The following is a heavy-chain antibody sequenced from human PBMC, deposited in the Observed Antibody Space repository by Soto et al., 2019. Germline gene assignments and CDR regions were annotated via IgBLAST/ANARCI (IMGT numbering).Heavy chain of an antibody. CDR2: IKQDGSEK. Sequence: GGSLRLSCAASGFTFSSYWMSWVRQAPGKGLEWVANIKQDGSEKYYVDSVKGRFTICRDNAMNSLYLQMNSLRAEDTAVYYCARGVAYYDILTGYYDYWGQGTLVTVSS. J-gene: IGHJ4*02. CDR1: GFTFSSYW. CDR3: ARGVAYYDILTGYYDY. D-gene: IGHD3-9*01. V-gene: IGHV3-7*01.